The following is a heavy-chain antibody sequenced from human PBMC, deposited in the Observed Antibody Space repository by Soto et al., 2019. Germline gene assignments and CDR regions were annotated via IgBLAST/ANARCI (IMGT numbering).Heavy chain of an antibody. CDR1: GGSISSGGYY. V-gene: IGHV4-31*02. Sequence: LCGGSISSGGYYWSWIRQHPGKGLEWIGYIYYSGSTYYNPSLKSRVTISVDTSKNQFSLKLSSVTAADTAVYYCAREEYYYDNNGDHRDAFDIWGQGTMVTVSS. CDR2: IYYSGST. D-gene: IGHD3-22*01. J-gene: IGHJ3*02. CDR3: AREEYYYDNNGDHRDAFDI.